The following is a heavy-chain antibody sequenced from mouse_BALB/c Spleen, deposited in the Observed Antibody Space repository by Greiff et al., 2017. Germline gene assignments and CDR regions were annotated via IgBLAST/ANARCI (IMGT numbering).Heavy chain of an antibody. CDR3: ARRNGNYSWYFDV. J-gene: IGHJ1*01. CDR2: ISCYNGAT. V-gene: IGHV1S34*01. Sequence: LVKTGASVKISCKASGYSFTGYYMHWVKQSHGTSLEWIGYISCYNGATSYNQKFKGKATFTVDTSSSTAYMQFNSLTSEDSAVYYCARRNGNYSWYFDVWGAGTTVTVSS. D-gene: IGHD2-1*01. CDR1: GYSFTGYY.